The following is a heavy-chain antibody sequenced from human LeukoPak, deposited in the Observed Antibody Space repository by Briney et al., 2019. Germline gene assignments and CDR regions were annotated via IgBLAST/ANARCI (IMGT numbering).Heavy chain of an antibody. CDR2: IIPIFGTA. CDR3: ARFLRDTSWIEDITYYYGMDV. CDR1: GGTFSSYA. Sequence: ASVKVSCKASGGTFSSYAISRVRQAPGQGLEWMGRIIPIFGTANYAQKFQGRVTITADESTSTAYMELSSLRSEDTAVYYCARFLRDTSWIEDITYYYGMDVWGQGTTVTVSS. V-gene: IGHV1-69*13. J-gene: IGHJ6*02. D-gene: IGHD2-2*01.